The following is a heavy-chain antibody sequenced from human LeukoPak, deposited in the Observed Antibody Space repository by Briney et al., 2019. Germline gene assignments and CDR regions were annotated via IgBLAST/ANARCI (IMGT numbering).Heavy chain of an antibody. D-gene: IGHD2-8*02. CDR3: ARTSGGLPYYYYMDV. Sequence: ASVKVSCKASGYTFTGYYMHWVRQAPGQGLEWMGGIIPIFGTANYAQKFQGRVTITADKSTSTAYMELSSLRSEDTAVYYCARTSGGLPYYYYMDVWGKGTTVTVSS. V-gene: IGHV1-69*06. CDR1: GYTFTGYY. J-gene: IGHJ6*03. CDR2: IIPIFGTA.